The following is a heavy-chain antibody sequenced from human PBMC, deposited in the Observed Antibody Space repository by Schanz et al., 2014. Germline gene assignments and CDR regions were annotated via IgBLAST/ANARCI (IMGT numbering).Heavy chain of an antibody. V-gene: IGHV3-30-3*01. Sequence: QVQLVESGGGVVRPGGSLRLSCAGSGFTFSNYAIHWVRQAPGKGLEWVALISYDGNTKYYADSVKGRFTISRDNSKNTLYLQMNSLRADDTAVYYCAQDFSGYPAYWGQGTLVTVSS. D-gene: IGHD5-12*01. CDR3: AQDFSGYPAY. CDR2: ISYDGNTK. CDR1: GFTFSNYA. J-gene: IGHJ4*02.